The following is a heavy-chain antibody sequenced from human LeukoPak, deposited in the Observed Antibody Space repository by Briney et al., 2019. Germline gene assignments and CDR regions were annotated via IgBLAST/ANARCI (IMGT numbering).Heavy chain of an antibody. J-gene: IGHJ4*02. CDR1: GFTCSNYA. V-gene: IGHV3-23*01. CDR3: AKDRAILTGYYDY. D-gene: IGHD3-9*01. Sequence: GGSLRLSCAAAGFTCSNYAMRWVGQAPGKGREWGSGISGGGDTTYYADSVKGRFTISRDNSKNTLYLQMNSLRAEDTAVYYCAKDRAILTGYYDYWGQGTLVTVSS. CDR2: ISGGGDTT.